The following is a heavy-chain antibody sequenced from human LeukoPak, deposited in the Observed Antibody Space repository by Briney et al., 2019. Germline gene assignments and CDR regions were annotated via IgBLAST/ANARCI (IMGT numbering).Heavy chain of an antibody. V-gene: IGHV4-34*01. J-gene: IGHJ5*02. Sequence: SETLSLTCAVYGGSFSGYYWSWIRQPPGKGLEWIGEINHSGSTNYNPSLKSRVTISVDTSKNQISLKVRSVTAADTAVYYCARTTEDCSSTSCYQYWFDPWGQGTLVTVSS. CDR2: INHSGST. D-gene: IGHD2-2*01. CDR3: ARTTEDCSSTSCYQYWFDP. CDR1: GGSFSGYY.